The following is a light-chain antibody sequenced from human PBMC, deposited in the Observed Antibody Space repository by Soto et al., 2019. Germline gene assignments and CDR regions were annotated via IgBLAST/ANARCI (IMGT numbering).Light chain of an antibody. V-gene: IGLV1-51*01. CDR2: DNN. CDR1: SSNIGSAY. Sequence: QSVLTQPPSVSAAPGQKVTISCSGSSSNIGSAYVSWYQQLPGTAPKFLIYDNNKRRSGIPDRFSGSKSGTSATLDITGLQTGDEADYYCATGDTSLYNFVFGGGTKLTVL. CDR3: ATGDTSLYNFV. J-gene: IGLJ2*01.